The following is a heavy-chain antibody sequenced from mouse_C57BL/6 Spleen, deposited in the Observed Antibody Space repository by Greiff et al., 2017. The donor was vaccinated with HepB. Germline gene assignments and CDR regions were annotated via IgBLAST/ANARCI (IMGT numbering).Heavy chain of an antibody. CDR2: IDPNSGGT. V-gene: IGHV1-72*01. Sequence: QVQLKQPGAELVKPGASVKLSCKASGYTFTSYWMHWVKQRPGRGLEWIGRIDPNSGGTKYNEKFKSKATLTVDKPSSTAYMQLSSLTSEDSAVYYCAKGPYSYAMDYWGQGTSVTVSS. D-gene: IGHD1-1*01. J-gene: IGHJ4*01. CDR3: AKGPYSYAMDY. CDR1: GYTFTSYW.